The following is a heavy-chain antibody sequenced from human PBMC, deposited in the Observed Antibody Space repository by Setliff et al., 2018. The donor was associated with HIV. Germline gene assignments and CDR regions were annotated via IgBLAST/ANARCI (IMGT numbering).Heavy chain of an antibody. CDR3: ARVVVERATIFDF. CDR1: GGSISSGDYF. D-gene: IGHD5-12*01. J-gene: IGHJ4*02. V-gene: IGHV4-30-4*08. Sequence: SETMSLTCTVSGGSISSGDYFLSWIRQAPGKGLEWIGCNYYSGSAYYNPSLQRRVTISVDTSKNQVSLKLNSMTAADTAVYYCARVVVERATIFDFWGPGTLVTVSS. CDR2: NYYSGSA.